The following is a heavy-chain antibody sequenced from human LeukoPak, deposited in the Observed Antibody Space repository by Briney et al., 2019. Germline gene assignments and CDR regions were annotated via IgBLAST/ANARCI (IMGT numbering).Heavy chain of an antibody. CDR1: GFTFSTYE. D-gene: IGHD6-25*01. Sequence: PGGSLRLSCAAAGFTFSTYEMNWVRQAPGRGLEWISYVTSSGSATHYADSVRGRFTISRDNAKNSLYLQMHILRAEDTALYYCARNGYRSANDSWGEGTLVTVSS. CDR3: ARNGYRSANDS. V-gene: IGHV3-48*03. CDR2: VTSSGSAT. J-gene: IGHJ4*02.